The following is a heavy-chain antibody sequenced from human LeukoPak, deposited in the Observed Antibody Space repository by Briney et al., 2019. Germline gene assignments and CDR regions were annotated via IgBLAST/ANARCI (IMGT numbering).Heavy chain of an antibody. Sequence: ASVKVSCKTSGYIFTTYAIHWVRQAPGRGLEGMGLINADDGNTRYSQRFQGRVTITRDTSANTAYMELSSLRFEDTAVSYCARGIVVKPSANWFDPWGQGTPVTVSS. J-gene: IGHJ5*02. D-gene: IGHD2-2*01. CDR1: GYIFTTYA. V-gene: IGHV1-3*01. CDR3: ARGIVVKPSANWFDP. CDR2: INADDGNT.